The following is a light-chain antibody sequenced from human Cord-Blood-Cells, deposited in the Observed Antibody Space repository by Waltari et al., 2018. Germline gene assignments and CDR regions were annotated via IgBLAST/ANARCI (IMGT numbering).Light chain of an antibody. CDR3: QQSYSTPYT. J-gene: IGKJ2*01. V-gene: IGKV1-39*01. CDR1: QSISSY. CDR2: AAS. Sequence: DTQMTQSPSSLSASVGDRVTITCLASQSISSYLNWYQQKPGKAPKLLIYAASSLQSGVPSRFSGSGSGTDFTLTISSLQPEDFATYYCQQSYSTPYTFGQGTKLEIK.